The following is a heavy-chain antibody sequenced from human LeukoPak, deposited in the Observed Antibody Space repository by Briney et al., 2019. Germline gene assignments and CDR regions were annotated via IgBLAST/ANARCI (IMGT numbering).Heavy chain of an antibody. CDR3: AKGGKPQVGGYFDY. CDR1: GFTVSSNY. D-gene: IGHD4-23*01. V-gene: IGHV3-21*04. CDR2: ISSSSSYI. J-gene: IGHJ4*02. Sequence: GGSLRLSCAASGFTVSSNYMSWVRQAPGKGLEWVSSISSSSSYIYYADSVKGRFTISRDNAKNSLYLQMNSLRAEDTALYYCAKGGKPQVGGYFDYWGQGTLVTVSS.